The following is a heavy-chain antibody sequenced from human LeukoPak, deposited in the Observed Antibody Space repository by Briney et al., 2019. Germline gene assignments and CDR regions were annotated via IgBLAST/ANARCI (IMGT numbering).Heavy chain of an antibody. CDR2: IYSGGNT. Sequence: GGSLRLSCTVSGFTVSSNSWSWVRQAPGKGLEWVSFIYSGGNTHYSDSVKGRFTLSRDNSKNTLYLQMNSLRAEDTAVYYCARGVRRRPDAFDIWGQGTMVTVSS. CDR3: ARGVRRRPDAFDI. D-gene: IGHD6-25*01. V-gene: IGHV3-53*01. J-gene: IGHJ3*02. CDR1: GFTVSSNS.